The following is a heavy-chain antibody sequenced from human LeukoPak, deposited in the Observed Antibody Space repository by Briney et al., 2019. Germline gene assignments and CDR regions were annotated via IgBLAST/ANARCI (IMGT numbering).Heavy chain of an antibody. CDR3: ARGAYYGSGSYYIPFDP. J-gene: IGHJ5*02. CDR2: IGTAGDT. CDR1: GFTFSSYD. V-gene: IGHV3-13*01. D-gene: IGHD3-10*01. Sequence: GGSLRLSCAASGFTFSSYDMHWVRQATGKGLEWVSAIGTAGDTYYPGSVKGRFTISRENAKNSLYLQMNSLRAGDTAVYYCARGAYYGSGSYYIPFDPWGQGTLVTVSS.